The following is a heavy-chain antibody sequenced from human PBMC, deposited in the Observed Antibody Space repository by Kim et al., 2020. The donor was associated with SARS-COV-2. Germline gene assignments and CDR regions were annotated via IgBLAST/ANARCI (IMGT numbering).Heavy chain of an antibody. J-gene: IGHJ6*02. CDR3: AREGWGGANPLEYGMDV. Sequence: GGSLRLSCAASGFTFSSYEMIWVRQAPGKGLEWVSYISSNGGIIHYADSAKGRFTISRDNAGDSLYLQMNSLKVADTAVYYCAREGWGGANPLEYGMDVWGQGTMVTVSS. D-gene: IGHD2-21*01. CDR1: GFTFSSYE. CDR2: ISSNGGII. V-gene: IGHV3-48*03.